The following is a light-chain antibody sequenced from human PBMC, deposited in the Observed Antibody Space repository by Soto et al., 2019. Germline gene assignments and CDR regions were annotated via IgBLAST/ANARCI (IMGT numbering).Light chain of an antibody. Sequence: QSALTQPASVSGSPGQSITISCTGSSSDIGAYNYVSWYQQHPGKAPKLMIYDVNNRPSGVSYRFSGSKSGSTASLTISGLQAEDEADYYCSSYTISRIRVFGGGTKVHRP. CDR3: SSYTISRIRV. CDR1: SSDIGAYNY. J-gene: IGLJ3*02. V-gene: IGLV2-14*01. CDR2: DVN.